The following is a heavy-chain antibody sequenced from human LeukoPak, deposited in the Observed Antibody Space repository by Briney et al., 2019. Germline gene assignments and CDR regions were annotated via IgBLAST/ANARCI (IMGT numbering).Heavy chain of an antibody. D-gene: IGHD1-26*01. J-gene: IGHJ3*02. Sequence: SETLSLTCTVSGGSISSYYWSWVRQPPGKGLEWIGYIYYSGSTNYNPSLKSRVTISVDTSKNQFSLKLSSVTAADTAVYYCAGGSYPGAFDIWGQGTMVTVSS. V-gene: IGHV4-59*01. CDR3: AGGSYPGAFDI. CDR2: IYYSGST. CDR1: GGSISSYY.